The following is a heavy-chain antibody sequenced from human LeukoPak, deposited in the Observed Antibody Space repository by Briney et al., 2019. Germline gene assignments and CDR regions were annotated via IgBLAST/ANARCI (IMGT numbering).Heavy chain of an antibody. CDR2: IYYSGST. J-gene: IGHJ6*03. D-gene: IGHD2-2*01. V-gene: IGHV4-30-4*08. Sequence: PSQTLSLTCTVSGGSISSGDYYWSWIRQPPGKGLEWIGYIYYSGSTYYNPALKSRVTISVYTSKNQFSLKLSSVTAADTAVYYCARASSTSLNYYMDVWGKGTTVTVSS. CDR3: ARASSTSLNYYMDV. CDR1: GGSISSGDYY.